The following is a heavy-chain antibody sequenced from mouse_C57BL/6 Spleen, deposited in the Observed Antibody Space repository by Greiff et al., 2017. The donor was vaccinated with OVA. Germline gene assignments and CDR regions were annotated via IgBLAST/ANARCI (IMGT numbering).Heavy chain of an antibody. CDR2: ISYDGSN. J-gene: IGHJ3*01. V-gene: IGHV3-6*01. CDR3: ARDRGYDYPAWFAY. Sequence: VQLQQSGPGLVKPSQSLSLTCSVTGYSITSGYYWNWIRQFPGNKLEWMGYISYDGSNNYNPSLKNRISITRDTSKNQFFLKLNSVTTEDTATYYCARDRGYDYPAWFAYWGQGTLVTVSA. CDR1: GYSITSGYY. D-gene: IGHD2-4*01.